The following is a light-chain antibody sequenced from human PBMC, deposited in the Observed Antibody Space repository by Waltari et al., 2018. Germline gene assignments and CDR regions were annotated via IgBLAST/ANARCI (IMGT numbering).Light chain of an antibody. J-gene: IGLJ2*01. CDR3: SAYAGSNNLI. V-gene: IGLV2-8*01. Sequence: QSALTQPPSASGSPGPSVTIPSTGTSTAVGGYEYVSWYQQHPGKAPKLMLYEVSKWPSGVPDRFSGSKSGNTASLTISGLQAEDEADYYCSAYAGSNNLIFGGGTKLTVL. CDR1: STAVGGYEY. CDR2: EVS.